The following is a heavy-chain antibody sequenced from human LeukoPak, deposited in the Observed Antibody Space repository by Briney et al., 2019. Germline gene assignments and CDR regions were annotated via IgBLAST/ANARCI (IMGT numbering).Heavy chain of an antibody. CDR3: ARDQKHRMASFWFDP. J-gene: IGHJ5*02. V-gene: IGHV4-39*07. CDR2: IYYSGST. Sequence: SETLSLTCTVSGASVSGSAYYWGWIRQPPGKGLEWIGTIYYSGSTYYNPSLKSRVTISVDTSKNQFSLKLSSVTAADTAVYYCARDQKHRMASFWFDPWGQGTLVTVSS. D-gene: IGHD5-24*01. CDR1: GASVSGSAYY.